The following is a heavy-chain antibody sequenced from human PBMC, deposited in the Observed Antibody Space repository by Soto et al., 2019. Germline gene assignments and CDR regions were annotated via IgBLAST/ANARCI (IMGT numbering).Heavy chain of an antibody. D-gene: IGHD2-2*01. CDR3: ARDYLVVVPAASEMNYYYYYGMDV. CDR1: GGSISSGGYY. Sequence: SETLSLTCTVSGGSISSGGYYWSWIRQHPGKGLEWIGYIYYSGSTYYNPSLKSRVTISVDTSKNQFSLKLSPVTAADTAVYYCARDYLVVVPAASEMNYYYYYGMDVWGQGTTVTVSS. CDR2: IYYSGST. J-gene: IGHJ6*02. V-gene: IGHV4-31*03.